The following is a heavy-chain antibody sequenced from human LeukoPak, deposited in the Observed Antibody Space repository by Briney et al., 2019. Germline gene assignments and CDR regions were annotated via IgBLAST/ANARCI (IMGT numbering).Heavy chain of an antibody. CDR3: ARENGDYYDSSGYYYTGYFDY. Sequence: SQTLSLTCTVSGGSISSGGYYWSWIRQHPGKGLEWIGYIYYSGSTYYNPSLKSRVTISVDTSKNQFSLKLSSVTAADTAVYYCARENGDYYDSSGYYYTGYFDYWGQGTLVTVS. CDR1: GGSISSGGYY. J-gene: IGHJ4*02. D-gene: IGHD3-22*01. CDR2: IYYSGST. V-gene: IGHV4-31*03.